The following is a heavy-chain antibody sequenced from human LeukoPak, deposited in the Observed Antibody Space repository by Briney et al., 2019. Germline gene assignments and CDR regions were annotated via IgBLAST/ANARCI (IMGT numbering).Heavy chain of an antibody. V-gene: IGHV3-13*01. CDR3: ARGGIQVSGIDEIDY. CDR2: IGISDDT. D-gene: IGHD6-19*01. CDR1: GFTLRSYD. Sequence: GGSLSLSCAASGFTLRSYDMHWVRQVTGKGLEWASAIGISDDTYYQGSVKGRFTISRENAKNSLYLQMNSLTAGDTAVYYCARGGIQVSGIDEIDYWGQGTLVTVSS. J-gene: IGHJ4*02.